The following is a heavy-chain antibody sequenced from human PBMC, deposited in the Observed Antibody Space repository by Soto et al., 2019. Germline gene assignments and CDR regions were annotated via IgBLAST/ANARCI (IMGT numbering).Heavy chain of an antibody. CDR3: ARDGYDASGYYIDF. Sequence: QVQLVESGGGVVQPGRSLRLSCAASGFTFSSYGMHWVRQAPGKGLEWVAVIWYDGSNKYYADSVKGRFTISRDNSKNTLHLQMNSLRAEDTAVYYGARDGYDASGYYIDFWGQGALVRVSS. CDR1: GFTFSSYG. V-gene: IGHV3-33*01. CDR2: IWYDGSNK. D-gene: IGHD3-22*01. J-gene: IGHJ4*02.